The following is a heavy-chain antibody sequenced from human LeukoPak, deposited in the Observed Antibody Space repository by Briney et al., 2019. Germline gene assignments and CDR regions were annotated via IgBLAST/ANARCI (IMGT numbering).Heavy chain of an antibody. Sequence: GESLKISCKGSGYSFTSYWISWVRQMPGKGLVWMGRIDPSDSYTNYSPSFQGHVTISADKSISTAYLQWSSLKASDTAMYYCARHVSSSNDYWGQGTLVTVSS. CDR3: ARHVSSSNDY. J-gene: IGHJ4*02. D-gene: IGHD6-13*01. CDR2: IDPSDSYT. CDR1: GYSFTSYW. V-gene: IGHV5-10-1*01.